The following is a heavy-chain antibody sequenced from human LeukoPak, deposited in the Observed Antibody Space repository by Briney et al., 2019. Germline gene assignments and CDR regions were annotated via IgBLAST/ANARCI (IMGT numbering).Heavy chain of an antibody. Sequence: SETLSLTCTVSGGSISSGGYYWSWIRQHPGKGLEWIGYIYYSGSTYYNPSLKSRVTISVDTSKNQFSLKLSSVTAADTAVYYCARVGGNVVTRRHPNQPFDPWGQGTLVTVSS. D-gene: IGHD3-10*01. V-gene: IGHV4-31*03. CDR1: GGSISSGGYY. J-gene: IGHJ5*02. CDR3: ARVGGNVVTRRHPNQPFDP. CDR2: IYYSGST.